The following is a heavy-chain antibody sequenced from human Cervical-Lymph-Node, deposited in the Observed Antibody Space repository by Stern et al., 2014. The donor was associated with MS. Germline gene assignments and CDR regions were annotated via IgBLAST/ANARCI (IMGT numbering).Heavy chain of an antibody. J-gene: IGHJ6*02. CDR1: GGFVSSGSYY. CDR3: ARGGTHRYYYYSYGMDV. Sequence: VQLVESGPGLVKPSETLSLTCTVSGGFVSSGSYYWSWIRQPPGKGLEWIGYIYFSGNTNYNPSLKSRVTISLDTSKNQFSLKLSSVTAADTAVYYCARGGTHRYYYYSYGMDVWGQGTTVTVSS. V-gene: IGHV4-61*01. D-gene: IGHD3-16*01. CDR2: IYFSGNT.